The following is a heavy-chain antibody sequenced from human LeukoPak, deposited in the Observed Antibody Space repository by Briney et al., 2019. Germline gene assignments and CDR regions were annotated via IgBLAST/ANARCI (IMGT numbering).Heavy chain of an antibody. CDR1: GYTFTSYY. D-gene: IGHD3-22*01. CDR3: ATPYNYYDSSVHDAFDI. J-gene: IGHJ3*02. CDR2: INPSGGST. V-gene: IGHV1-46*01. Sequence: ASVKVSCKASGYTFTSYYMHWVRQAPGQGLEWMGIINPSGGSTSYAQKFQGRVTMTRDMSTSTVYMELSSLRSEDTAVYYCATPYNYYDSSVHDAFDIWGQGTMVTVSS.